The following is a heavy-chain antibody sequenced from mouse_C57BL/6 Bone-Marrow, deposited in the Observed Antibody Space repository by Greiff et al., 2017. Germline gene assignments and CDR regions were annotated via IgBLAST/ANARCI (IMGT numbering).Heavy chain of an antibody. D-gene: IGHD2-5*01. CDR2: ISDGGSYT. CDR3: ARGDYSNYDGFAY. CDR1: GFTFSSYA. Sequence: EVKLMESGGGLVKPGGSLKLSCAASGFTFSSYAMSWVRQTPEKRLEWVATISDGGSYTYYPDNVKGRFTISRDNAKNNLYLQMSHLKSEDTAMYYCARGDYSNYDGFAYWGQGTLVTVSA. J-gene: IGHJ3*01. V-gene: IGHV5-4*03.